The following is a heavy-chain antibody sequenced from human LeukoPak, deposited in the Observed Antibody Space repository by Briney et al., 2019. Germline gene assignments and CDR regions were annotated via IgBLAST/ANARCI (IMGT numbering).Heavy chain of an antibody. J-gene: IGHJ4*02. D-gene: IGHD3-22*01. CDR1: GYTFTSYA. CDR3: ARGEAKYYYDSSGRFDY. V-gene: IGHV1-18*01. Sequence: GASVKVSCKASGYTFTSYAMNWVRQAPGQGLEWMGWISAYNGNTNYAQKLQGRVTMTTDTSTSTAYMELRSLRSDDTAVYYCARGEAKYYYDSSGRFDYWGQGTLVTVSS. CDR2: ISAYNGNT.